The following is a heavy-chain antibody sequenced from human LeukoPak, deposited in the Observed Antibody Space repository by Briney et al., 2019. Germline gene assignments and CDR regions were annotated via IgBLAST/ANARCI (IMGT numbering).Heavy chain of an antibody. CDR1: GGSISSGGYY. J-gene: IGHJ4*02. V-gene: IGHV4-30-2*01. D-gene: IGHD4-17*01. Sequence: SETLSLTCTVSGGSISSGGYYWSWIRQPPGKGLEWIGYIYHSGSTYYNPSLKSRVTISVDRSKNQFSLKLSSVTAADTAVYYCARGDYGDYFLFDYWGQGTLVTVSS. CDR2: IYHSGST. CDR3: ARGDYGDYFLFDY.